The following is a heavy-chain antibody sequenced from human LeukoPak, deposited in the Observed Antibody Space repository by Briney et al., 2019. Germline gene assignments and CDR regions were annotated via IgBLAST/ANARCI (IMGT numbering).Heavy chain of an antibody. CDR3: ARGTPLRYFDWLLKSDAFDI. CDR2: IYSSGST. J-gene: IGHJ3*02. Sequence: SETLSLTCTVSGGSISSTSYYRGWVRQPPGKGLEWIGSIYSSGSTYYNPSLKSRVTISVDTSKNQFSLKLSSVTAADTAVYYCARGTPLRYFDWLLKSDAFDIWGQGTIVTVSS. CDR1: GGSISSTSYY. V-gene: IGHV4-39*01. D-gene: IGHD3-9*01.